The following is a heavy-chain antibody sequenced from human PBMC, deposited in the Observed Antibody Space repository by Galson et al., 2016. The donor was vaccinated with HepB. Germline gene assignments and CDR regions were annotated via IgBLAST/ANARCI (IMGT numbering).Heavy chain of an antibody. CDR3: AKREATGVVSHFDP. D-gene: IGHD2-21*01. CDR1: GFTFSNYG. J-gene: IGHJ5*02. Sequence: SLRLSCAASGFTFSNYGMNWVRQAPGKGLEWVSAISSNEGTTYYAASVRGRFTISRDNSKNTLYLQMNSLRGEDTAVYYCAKREATGVVSHFDPWGQGTLVTVSA. CDR2: ISSNEGTT. V-gene: IGHV3-23*01.